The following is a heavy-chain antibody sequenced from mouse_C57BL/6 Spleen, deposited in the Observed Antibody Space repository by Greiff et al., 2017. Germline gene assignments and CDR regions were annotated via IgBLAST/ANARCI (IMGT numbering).Heavy chain of an antibody. V-gene: IGHV2-9-1*01. Sequence: QVQLQQSGPGLVAPSQSLSITCTVSGFSLTSYAISWVRQPPGKGLEWLGVIWTGGGTNYNSALKSRLSISKDNSKSQVFLKMNSLQTDDTARYYCARNSGAGTSYYFDYWGQGTTLTVSS. CDR1: GFSLTSYA. CDR3: ARNSGAGTSYYFDY. J-gene: IGHJ2*01. CDR2: IWTGGGT. D-gene: IGHD4-1*01.